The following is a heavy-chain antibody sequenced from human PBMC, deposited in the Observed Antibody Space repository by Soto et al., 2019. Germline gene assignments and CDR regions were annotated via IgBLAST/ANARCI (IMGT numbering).Heavy chain of an antibody. J-gene: IGHJ6*02. Sequence: ASVKVSCKASGYTFTGYYMHWVRQAPGQGLEWMGWINPNSGGTNYAQKFQGWVTMTRDTSISTAYMELSRLRSDDTAVYYCARAARPGAYYYGMDVWGQGTTVTVPS. CDR2: INPNSGGT. D-gene: IGHD6-6*01. CDR3: ARAARPGAYYYGMDV. V-gene: IGHV1-2*04. CDR1: GYTFTGYY.